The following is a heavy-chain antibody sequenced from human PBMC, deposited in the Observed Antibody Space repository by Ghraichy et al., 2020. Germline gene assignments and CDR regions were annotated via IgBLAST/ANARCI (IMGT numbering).Heavy chain of an antibody. CDR3: AKGPIRFLEWFALYFDY. CDR1: GFTFDDYA. CDR2: ISWNSGSI. D-gene: IGHD3-3*01. V-gene: IGHV3-9*01. Sequence: SLRLSCAASGFTFDDYAMHWVRQAPGKGLEWVSGISWNSGSIGYADSVKGRFTISRDNAKNSLYLQMNSLRAEDTALYYCAKGPIRFLEWFALYFDYWGQGTLVTVSS. J-gene: IGHJ4*02.